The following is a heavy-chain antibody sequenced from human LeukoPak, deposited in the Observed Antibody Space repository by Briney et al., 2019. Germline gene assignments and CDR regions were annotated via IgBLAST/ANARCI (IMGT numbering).Heavy chain of an antibody. CDR1: GSTFSSYS. V-gene: IGHV3-21*01. D-gene: IGHD3-22*01. CDR2: ISGSSSYI. J-gene: IGHJ3*02. CDR3: ARERRSVVITTDAFDI. Sequence: PGGSLRLSCAASGSTFSSYSMNWVRQAPGKGLEWVSSISGSSSYIYYADSAKGRFTISRDNAKNSLYLQMNSLRAEDTAVYYCARERRSVVITTDAFDIWGQGTMVTVSS.